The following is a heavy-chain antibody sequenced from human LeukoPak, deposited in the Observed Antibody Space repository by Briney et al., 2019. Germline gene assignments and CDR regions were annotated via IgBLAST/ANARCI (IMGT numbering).Heavy chain of an antibody. Sequence: GGSLRLSCAASGFTFSDYYMSWIRQAPGKGLEWVSYISSPSKTIFYADSVKGRFTISRDNAKNSLFLQMNSLRAEDTALYYCARDLAMMGMSDHDAFDIWGQGTMVTVSS. V-gene: IGHV3-11*04. CDR2: ISSPSKTI. D-gene: IGHD5-12*01. CDR3: ARDLAMMGMSDHDAFDI. J-gene: IGHJ3*02. CDR1: GFTFSDYY.